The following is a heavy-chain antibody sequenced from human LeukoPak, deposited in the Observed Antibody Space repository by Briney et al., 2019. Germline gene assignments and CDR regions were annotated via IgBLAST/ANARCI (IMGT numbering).Heavy chain of an antibody. Sequence: SESPSHTSADYGGSSCGYYSSCSRHPPQARLGWSGQINHSGSTNYNPSLKSRVTISVDTSKNQFSLKLSSVTAAETAVYYCARRLITFGGVIVTCFDYWGQGTLVTVSS. D-gene: IGHD3-16*02. CDR3: ARRLITFGGVIVTCFDY. CDR2: INHSGST. CDR1: GGSSCGYY. J-gene: IGHJ4*02. V-gene: IGHV4-34*01.